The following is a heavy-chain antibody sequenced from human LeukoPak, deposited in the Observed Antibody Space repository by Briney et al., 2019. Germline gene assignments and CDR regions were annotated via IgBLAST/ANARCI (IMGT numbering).Heavy chain of an antibody. CDR1: GFTFSSYS. CDR2: ISSGSTYI. V-gene: IGHV3-21*01. Sequence: GGSLRLSCAASGFTFSSYSMNWVRQAPGKGLEWVSSISSGSTYIYYADSVKGRFTISRDNAKNSLYLQMNSLRDEDTAVYYCARGFYFDYWGQGTLVTVSS. CDR3: ARGFYFDY. J-gene: IGHJ4*02.